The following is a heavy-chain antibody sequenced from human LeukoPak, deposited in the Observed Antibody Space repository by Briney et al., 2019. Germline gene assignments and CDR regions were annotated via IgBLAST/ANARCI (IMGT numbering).Heavy chain of an antibody. V-gene: IGHV4-39*07. D-gene: IGHD4-23*01. Sequence: PSETLSLTCSVSGGSISSGAYYWGWIRQPPGKGLEFIGSIYYIGSTYYNPSLKSRVTISVDTSKNHISLKLTSVTAADTAVYYCARDIGDTVDYYYGVDVWGQGTTVTVSS. CDR1: GGSISSGAYY. CDR2: IYYIGST. J-gene: IGHJ6*02. CDR3: ARDIGDTVDYYYGVDV.